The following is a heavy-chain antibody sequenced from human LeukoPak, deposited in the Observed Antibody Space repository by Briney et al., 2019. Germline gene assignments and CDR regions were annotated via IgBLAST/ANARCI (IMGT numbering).Heavy chain of an antibody. V-gene: IGHV5-51*01. Sequence: GESLKISCKGSGYSFITYWIGWVRQMPGKGLEWMGIIYPGDSATRYSPSFQGQVTISADKSINTAYLQWSSLKASDTAMYYCARRVPYSDEASDAFDIWGQGTMVTVSS. CDR2: IYPGDSAT. J-gene: IGHJ3*02. CDR1: GYSFITYW. CDR3: ARRVPYSDEASDAFDI. D-gene: IGHD5-18*01.